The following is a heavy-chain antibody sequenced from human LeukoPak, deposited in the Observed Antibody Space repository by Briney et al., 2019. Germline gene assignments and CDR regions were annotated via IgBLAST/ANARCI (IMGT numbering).Heavy chain of an antibody. CDR3: ASHETGYSSSWYLVD. V-gene: IGHV4-59*08. CDR2: IYYSGST. D-gene: IGHD6-13*01. J-gene: IGHJ4*02. CDR1: GGSISSYY. Sequence: SETLSLTCTVSGGSISSYYWSWIRQPPGKGLEWIGYIYYSGSTNYNPSLKSRVTISVDTSKNQFSLKLSSVTAADTAVYYCASHETGYSSSWYLVDWGQGTLVTGSS.